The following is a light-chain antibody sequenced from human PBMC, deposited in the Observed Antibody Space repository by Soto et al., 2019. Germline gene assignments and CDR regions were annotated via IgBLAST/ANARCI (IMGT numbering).Light chain of an antibody. CDR2: SNN. J-gene: IGLJ2*01. CDR3: AAWEASLNGLL. V-gene: IGLV1-44*01. Sequence: QSVLTQPPSASGTPGQRVTISCSGSSSNIGSNAVHWYQQLPGTAPQLLIYSNNQRPSGVPDRFSGSKSGTSASLAISGLQSEDEADYYCAAWEASLNGLLFGGGTKLTVL. CDR1: SSNIGSNA.